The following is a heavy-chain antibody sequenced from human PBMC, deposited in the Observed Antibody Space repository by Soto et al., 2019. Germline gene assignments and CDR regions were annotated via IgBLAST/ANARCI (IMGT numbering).Heavy chain of an antibody. CDR2: ISYDGSNK. Sequence: QVQLVESGGGVVQPGRSLRLSCAASGFTFSSYAMHWVRQAPGKGLEWVAVISYDGSNKYYADSVKGRFTISRDNSKNTLYLQMNSVRAEDTAVYYCARGGRSSSSVRWFDPWGQGTLVTVSS. CDR1: GFTFSSYA. J-gene: IGHJ5*02. V-gene: IGHV3-30-3*01. D-gene: IGHD6-6*01. CDR3: ARGGRSSSSVRWFDP.